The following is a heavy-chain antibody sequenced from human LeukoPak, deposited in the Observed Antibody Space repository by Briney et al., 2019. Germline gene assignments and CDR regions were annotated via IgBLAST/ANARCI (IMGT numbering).Heavy chain of an antibody. CDR1: GFTVSGNY. D-gene: IGHD3-22*01. J-gene: IGHJ3*02. CDR2: IRYDGSNK. CDR3: RYYYDSSGYYPSGAFDI. V-gene: IGHV3-30*02. Sequence: GGSLRLSCAVSGFTVSGNYMSWVRQAPGKGLEWVAFIRYDGSNKYYADSVKGRFTISRDNSKNTLYLQMNSLRAEDTAVYYCRYYYDSSGYYPSGAFDIWGQGTMVTVSS.